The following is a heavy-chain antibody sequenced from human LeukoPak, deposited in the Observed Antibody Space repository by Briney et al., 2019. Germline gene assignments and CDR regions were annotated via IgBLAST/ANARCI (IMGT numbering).Heavy chain of an antibody. Sequence: GGSLRLSCAASGFTFSRYWMHWVRQVPGKGLVWVSLINGDGSTTSYADFVKGRFTISRDNAKNTLSLQVNSLRAKDTAVYYCATGNYYDSRGYYTFGYWGQGTLVTVSS. CDR3: ATGNYYDSRGYYTFGY. CDR1: GFTFSRYW. D-gene: IGHD3-22*01. J-gene: IGHJ4*02. V-gene: IGHV3-74*01. CDR2: INGDGSTT.